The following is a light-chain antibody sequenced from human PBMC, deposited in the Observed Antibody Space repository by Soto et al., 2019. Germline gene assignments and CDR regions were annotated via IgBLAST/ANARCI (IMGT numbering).Light chain of an antibody. CDR2: DAS. CDR3: QQYHTSSIT. V-gene: IGKV1-5*01. CDR1: QTISSW. J-gene: IGKJ5*01. Sequence: DIQMTQSPSTLSASVGDRFTITCGASQTISSWLAWYQQKPGKAPTLLIYDASTLERGVPSRFSGTGSGTEFTLSIDSLQPDDFATYYCQQYHTSSITFGQGTRLEIK.